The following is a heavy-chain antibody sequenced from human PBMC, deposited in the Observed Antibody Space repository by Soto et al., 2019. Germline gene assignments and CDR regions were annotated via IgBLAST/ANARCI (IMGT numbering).Heavy chain of an antibody. Sequence: QVQLVESGGGVVQPGRSLRLSCAASGFTFSSYGMHWVRQAPGKGLEWVAVIWYDGSNKYYADSVKGRFTISRDNSKNTLYLQMNSLRAEDTAVYYCASSGYYYDPFDYWGQGTLVTVSS. J-gene: IGHJ4*02. V-gene: IGHV3-33*01. D-gene: IGHD3-22*01. CDR3: ASSGYYYDPFDY. CDR1: GFTFSSYG. CDR2: IWYDGSNK.